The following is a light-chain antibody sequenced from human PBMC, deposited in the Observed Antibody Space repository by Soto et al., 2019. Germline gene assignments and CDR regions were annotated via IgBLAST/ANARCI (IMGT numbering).Light chain of an antibody. Sequence: DIQMTQSPSTLSASVGDRVTITCRASQSISSWLAWYQQKPGKAPKLLIYDASSLESGVPSRFSGSGSGTEFTLTISSLQPDDFATYYGQQYNSYSGITFGPGTKVDIK. CDR1: QSISSW. CDR3: QQYNSYSGIT. V-gene: IGKV1-5*01. CDR2: DAS. J-gene: IGKJ3*01.